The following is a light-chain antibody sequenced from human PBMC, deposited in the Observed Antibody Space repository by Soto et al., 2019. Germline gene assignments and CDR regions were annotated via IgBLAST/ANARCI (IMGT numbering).Light chain of an antibody. CDR1: SSDVGDYNY. CDR3: CSYAGSYTLV. J-gene: IGLJ2*01. V-gene: IGLV2-11*01. Sequence: QSVLTQPRSVSGSPGQSVTISCTGPSSDVGDYNYVSWYQQHPGIAPKLMIYDVSKRPPGVPDRFSGSKSGNTASLTISGLQTEDEADYYCCSYAGSYTLVFGGGTKLTVL. CDR2: DVS.